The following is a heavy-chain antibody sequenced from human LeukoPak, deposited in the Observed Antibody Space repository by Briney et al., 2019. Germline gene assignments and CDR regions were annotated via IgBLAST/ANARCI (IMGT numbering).Heavy chain of an antibody. D-gene: IGHD3-3*01. CDR2: IDHSGIT. V-gene: IGHV4-34*01. J-gene: IGHJ6*02. CDR3: ARARGGVGSYYYYGMDV. Sequence: SETLSLTCAVYVGSFSGCHYNWIRQPPGMGLEWIGEIDHSGITKYNPSLKSRVTISVVTSKNQFSLRLSSVTVADTAVYYCARARGGVGSYYYYGMDVWGQGTTVTVSS. CDR1: VGSFSGCH.